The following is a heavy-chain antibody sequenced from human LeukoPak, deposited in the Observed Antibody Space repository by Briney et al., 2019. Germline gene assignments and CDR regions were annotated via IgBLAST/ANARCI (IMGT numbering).Heavy chain of an antibody. CDR2: VYYSGNT. D-gene: IGHD6-19*01. CDR3: ARREQWLVPSPNGYFDL. J-gene: IGHJ2*01. CDR1: RGSVSGGNFY. Sequence: KPSETLSLTCAVSRGSVSGGNFYWSWIRQPPGKGLEWIGYVYYSGNTNYNPSLKSRAAISVDTSKNQISLKLTPVTAADTAVYFCARREQWLVPSPNGYFDLWGRGSLVIVSS. V-gene: IGHV4-61*01.